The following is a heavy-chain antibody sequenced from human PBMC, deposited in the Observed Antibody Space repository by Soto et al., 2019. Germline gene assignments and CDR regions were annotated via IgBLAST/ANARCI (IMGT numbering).Heavy chain of an antibody. D-gene: IGHD6-6*01. J-gene: IGHJ6*03. CDR2: ISAYNVDT. CDR1: GYTFTSYG. Sequence: QVQLVQSGGEVKKPGASVKVSCKASGYTFTSYGISWVRQAPGQGLEWMGWISAYNVDTNYPQKLQDRVTMTIDTSTNTAYMDLRSLRPDDTAVSYCARAATNLDPDQLDLVGRDYHYYMDAWGKGTTVTVTS. V-gene: IGHV1-18*01. CDR3: ARAATNLDPDQLDLVGRDYHYYMDA.